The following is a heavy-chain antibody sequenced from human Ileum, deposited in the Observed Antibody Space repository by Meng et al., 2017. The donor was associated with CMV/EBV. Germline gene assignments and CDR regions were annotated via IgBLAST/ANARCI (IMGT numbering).Heavy chain of an antibody. CDR3: ARDPGFRSGYGTLDD. CDR1: GGSINNNNYY. CDR2: MYHGGNS. Sequence: SETLSLTCTVSGGSINNNNYYWGWIRQPPGKGLEWIGSMYHGGNSYYNPSLESRVTMSIDTSGNQFSLRLTSVTAADTALYYCARDPGFRSGYGTLDDWGQGTLVTVSS. D-gene: IGHD5-12*01. J-gene: IGHJ4*02. V-gene: IGHV4-39*07.